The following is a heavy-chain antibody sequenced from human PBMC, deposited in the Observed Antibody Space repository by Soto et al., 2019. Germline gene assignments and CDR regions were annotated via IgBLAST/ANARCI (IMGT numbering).Heavy chain of an antibody. V-gene: IGHV4-34*01. CDR1: GWSFSGYY. CDR2: INHSGST. D-gene: IGHD6-13*01. J-gene: IGHJ4*02. CDR3: ARLLAAAGTGPFNY. Sequence: ASETLSLTCAVYGWSFSGYYWSWIRQPPGKGLEWIGEINHSGSTNYNPSLKSRLTISVDTSKNQFSLKLSSVTVADTAVYYCARLLAAAGTGPFNYWGQGTLVTVS.